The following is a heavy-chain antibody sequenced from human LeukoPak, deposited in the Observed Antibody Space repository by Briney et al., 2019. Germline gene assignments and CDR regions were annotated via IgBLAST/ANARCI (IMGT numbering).Heavy chain of an antibody. CDR1: GGSISSSSYY. Sequence: SETLSLTCTVSGGSISSSSYYWGWIRQPPGKGLEWIGSIYYSGSTYYNPSLKSRVTISVDTSKNQFSLKLSSVTAADTAVYYCARGTPSYYDFWSGYYPLFDYWGQGTLVTVSS. D-gene: IGHD3-3*01. V-gene: IGHV4-39*01. J-gene: IGHJ4*02. CDR2: IYYSGST. CDR3: ARGTPSYYDFWSGYYPLFDY.